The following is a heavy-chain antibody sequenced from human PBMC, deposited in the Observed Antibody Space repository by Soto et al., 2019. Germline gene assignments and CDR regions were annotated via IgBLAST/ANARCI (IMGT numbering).Heavy chain of an antibody. CDR3: ARHGAGSVAMAGTDS. J-gene: IGHJ5*01. CDR1: GDSISSTSYY. CDR2: IYYSGST. D-gene: IGHD6-19*01. V-gene: IGHV4-39*01. Sequence: SETLSLTCTVSGDSISSTSYYWGWIRQPPGKGLEWIGSIYYSGSTYYNPSLKSRVTISVDTSKNQFSLKLSSVTATDAAVYYCARHGAGSVAMAGTDSWGQGTLVTVSS.